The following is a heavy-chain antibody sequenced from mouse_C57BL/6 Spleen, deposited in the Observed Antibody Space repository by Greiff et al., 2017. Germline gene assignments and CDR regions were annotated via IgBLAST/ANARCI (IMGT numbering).Heavy chain of an antibody. Sequence: QLQQSGAELVRPGASVKLSCTASGFNIKDDYMHWVKQRPEQGLEWIGWIDPENGDTEYASKFQGKATITADTSSNTAYLQLSSLTSEDTAVYYCTTGGLLRGFDYWGQGTTLTVSS. V-gene: IGHV14-4*01. CDR2: IDPENGDT. D-gene: IGHD2-3*01. J-gene: IGHJ2*01. CDR1: GFNIKDDY. CDR3: TTGGLLRGFDY.